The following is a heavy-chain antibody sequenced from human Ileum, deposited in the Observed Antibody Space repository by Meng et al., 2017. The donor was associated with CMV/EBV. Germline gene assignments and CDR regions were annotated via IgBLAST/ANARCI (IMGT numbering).Heavy chain of an antibody. CDR2: ISSSSSYI. V-gene: IGHV3-21*01. D-gene: IGHD3-3*01. J-gene: IGHJ6*02. CDR1: GFTFSSYS. CDR3: ARLWYYDFWSGYQGRYGMDV. Sequence: GGPLRLSCAASGFTFSSYSMNWVRQAPGKGLEWVSSISSSSSYIYYADSVKGRFTISRDNAKNSLYLQMNSLRAEDTAVYYCARLWYYDFWSGYQGRYGMDVWGQGTTVTVSS.